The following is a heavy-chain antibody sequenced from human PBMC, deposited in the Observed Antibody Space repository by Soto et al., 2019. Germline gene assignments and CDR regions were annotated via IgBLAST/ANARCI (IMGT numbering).Heavy chain of an antibody. CDR2: ILYSGHT. J-gene: IGHJ4*02. Sequence: KPSETLSLTCSVSGGSLSSYYWSWIRQPPGKGLEWIGYILYSGHTNYNPSLQSRVSMSVDTSKNQFSLQMTSLTAADTAVYYCARRGYGSGRYLVFWGQGTPVTSPQ. V-gene: IGHV4-59*01. CDR3: ARRGYGSGRYLVF. CDR1: GGSLSSYY. D-gene: IGHD3-10*01.